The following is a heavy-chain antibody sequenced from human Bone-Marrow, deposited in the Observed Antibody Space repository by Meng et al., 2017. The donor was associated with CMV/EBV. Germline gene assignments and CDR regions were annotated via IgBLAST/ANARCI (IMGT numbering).Heavy chain of an antibody. CDR2: ISAYNGNT. CDR1: GYTFTSYG. J-gene: IGHJ4*02. Sequence: ASVKVSCKPSGYTFTSYGISWVRQAPGQGLEWMGWISAYNGNTNYAQKLQGRVTMTTDTSTSTAHMELRSLRSDDTAVYYCARDLGPWSSSSLLGDYWGQGTLVTVSS. V-gene: IGHV1-18*01. CDR3: ARDLGPWSSSSLLGDY. D-gene: IGHD6-6*01.